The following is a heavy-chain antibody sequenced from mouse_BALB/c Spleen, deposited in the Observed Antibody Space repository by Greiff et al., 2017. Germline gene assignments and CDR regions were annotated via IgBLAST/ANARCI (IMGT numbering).Heavy chain of an antibody. V-gene: IGHV1-18*01. CDR1: GYTFTDYN. CDR3: DYYDYDDYAMDY. Sequence: EVQLQQSGPELVKPGASVKIPCKASGYTFTDYNMDWVKQSHGKSLEWIGDINPNNGGTIYNQKFKGKATLTVDKSSSTAYMELRSLTSEDTAVSLRDYYDYDDYAMDYWGQGTSVTVSS. D-gene: IGHD2-4*01. CDR2: INPNNGGT. J-gene: IGHJ4*01.